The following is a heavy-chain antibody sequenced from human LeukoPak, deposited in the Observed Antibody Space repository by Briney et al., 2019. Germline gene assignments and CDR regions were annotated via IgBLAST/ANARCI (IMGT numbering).Heavy chain of an antibody. Sequence: GASVKVSCKASGYTFTSYYMHWVRQAPGQGLEWMGIINPSGGSTSYAQKLQGRVTMTTDTSTSTAYMELSRLRSDDTAVYYCARDGAQRFLEWLPPDYYYYYYMDVWGKGTTVTVSS. D-gene: IGHD3-3*01. J-gene: IGHJ6*03. CDR2: INPSGGST. V-gene: IGHV1-46*01. CDR3: ARDGAQRFLEWLPPDYYYYYYMDV. CDR1: GYTFTSYY.